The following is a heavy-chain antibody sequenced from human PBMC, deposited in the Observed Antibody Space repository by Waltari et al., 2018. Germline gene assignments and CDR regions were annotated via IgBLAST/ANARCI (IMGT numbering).Heavy chain of an antibody. CDR3: SRGTDAYKSGNY. Sequence: QVQLQQWGAGLLKPSETLSLTCAVYGETFSCYYWIWTRHSPGKGLEWIGEIHPSGNIHYNPSLKSRLSISGDASKIQFSLKLNSMTAADTAVYYCSRGTDAYKSGNYWGQGTLVSVSS. CDR1: GETFSCYY. J-gene: IGHJ4*02. CDR2: IHPSGNI. V-gene: IGHV4-34*01. D-gene: IGHD3-10*01.